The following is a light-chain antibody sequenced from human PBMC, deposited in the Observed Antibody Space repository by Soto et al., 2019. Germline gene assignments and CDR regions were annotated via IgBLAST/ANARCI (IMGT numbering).Light chain of an antibody. CDR1: QRIGSW. Sequence: GDRVTIPCRASQRIGSWLAWYQQKPGKAPKFLIYKASTLESGVPSRFSGSGSGTEFTLTISSLQPDDFATYYCQQYETYWTFGQGTKVEIK. CDR2: KAS. J-gene: IGKJ1*01. V-gene: IGKV1-5*03. CDR3: QQYETYWT.